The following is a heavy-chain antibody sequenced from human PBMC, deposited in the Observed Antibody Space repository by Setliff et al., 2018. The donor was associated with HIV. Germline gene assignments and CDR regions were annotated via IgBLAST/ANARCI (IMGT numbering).Heavy chain of an antibody. CDR3: ARGSGGYCSGGSCYFGFGLAL. V-gene: IGHV1-69*13. CDR1: GGTFSSYS. J-gene: IGHJ6*02. CDR2: IIPIFNTA. D-gene: IGHD2-15*01. Sequence: SVKVSCKASGGTFSSYSIAWVRQAPGQGLEWMGGIIPIFNTANYAQKFQGRVTITADESTSTAYMELTSLGSEDTAVYYCARGSGGYCSGGSCYFGFGLALWGQGTTVTSP.